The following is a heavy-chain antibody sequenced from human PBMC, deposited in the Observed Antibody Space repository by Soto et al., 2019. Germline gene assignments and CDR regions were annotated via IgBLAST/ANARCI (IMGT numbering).Heavy chain of an antibody. V-gene: IGHV4-61*01. D-gene: IGHD3-16*01. Sequence: SETLSLTCTVSGGSFKSGSYYWGWIRQPPGKGLEWIGCVYHTGRTSSNPSLKRRVSISMDTSKNQFSLNLNSVTAADTAVYFCARDLAYFDSWGQGTLVTVSS. CDR3: ARDLAYFDS. CDR1: GGSFKSGSYY. J-gene: IGHJ4*02. CDR2: VYHTGRT.